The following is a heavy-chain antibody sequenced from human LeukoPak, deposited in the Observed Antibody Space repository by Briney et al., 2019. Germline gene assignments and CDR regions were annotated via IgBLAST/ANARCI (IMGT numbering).Heavy chain of an antibody. CDR1: GGTFSSYA. Sequence: SVKVSCKASGGTFSSYAISWVRQAPGQGLEWMGGIIPIFGTANYAQKFQGRVTITADESTSTAYMELSSLRSEDTAVYYCARRMTIFGVGYYFDHWGQGILVTVSS. D-gene: IGHD3-3*01. V-gene: IGHV1-69*01. J-gene: IGHJ4*02. CDR3: ARRMTIFGVGYYFDH. CDR2: IIPIFGTA.